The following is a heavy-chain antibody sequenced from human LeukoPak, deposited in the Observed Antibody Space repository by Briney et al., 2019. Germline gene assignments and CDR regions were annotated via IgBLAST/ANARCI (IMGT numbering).Heavy chain of an antibody. D-gene: IGHD4-17*01. J-gene: IGHJ1*01. V-gene: IGHV4-39*01. CDR1: GGSISSSRYY. Sequence: DTVSLTCTVSGGSISSSRYYWGGIRQPPGKGLEWIGSIHYSGSTYYNPSLKRRVTISVDTSKNQFSLKLNSVTAADTAVYYCARHLFGDPGDVWAQGTLVTVSS. CDR2: IHYSGST. CDR3: ARHLFGDPGDV.